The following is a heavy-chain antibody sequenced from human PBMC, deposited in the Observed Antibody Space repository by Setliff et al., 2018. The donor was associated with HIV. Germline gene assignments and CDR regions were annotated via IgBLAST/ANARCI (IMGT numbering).Heavy chain of an antibody. Sequence: ASVKVSCKASGYTFTSYPMNWVRQAPGQGLEWMGWINTNTGNPTYAQGFTGRFVFSLDTSVSTAYLQISSLKAEDTAVYYCARGGYDILTGLYYGMDVWGQGTTVTVSS. CDR2: INTNTGNP. D-gene: IGHD3-9*01. V-gene: IGHV7-4-1*02. CDR1: GYTFTSYP. J-gene: IGHJ6*02. CDR3: ARGGYDILTGLYYGMDV.